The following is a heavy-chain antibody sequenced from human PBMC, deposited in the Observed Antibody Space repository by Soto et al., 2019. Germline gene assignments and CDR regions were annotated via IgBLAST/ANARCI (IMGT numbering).Heavy chain of an antibody. Sequence: EVHLVESGGGLVQPGGSLRLSCAASGFTFSDYWMSWIRQAPGKGLEWVANIKQDGSEKWYVDSVKGRFTISRDNAKNSLYLQMNSLRAEDTAVYYCARRYFDLWGRGTLVTVSS. V-gene: IGHV3-7*01. CDR2: IKQDGSEK. CDR1: GFTFSDYW. CDR3: ARRYFDL. J-gene: IGHJ2*01.